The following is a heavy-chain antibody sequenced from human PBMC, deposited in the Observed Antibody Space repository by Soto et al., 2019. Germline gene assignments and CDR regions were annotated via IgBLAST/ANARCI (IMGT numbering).Heavy chain of an antibody. CDR1: GFTFSGYS. D-gene: IGHD6-13*01. CDR2: ISSSSSYI. V-gene: IGHV3-21*01. CDR3: ARARGIAAAGTAYYGMDV. Sequence: EVQLVESGGGLVKPGGSLRLSCAASGFTFSGYSMNWVRQAPGKGLEWVSSISSSSSYIYYADSVRGRFTISRDNAKNSLYLQMNGVRAEDTAVYYCARARGIAAAGTAYYGMDVWGQGTTVTVSS. J-gene: IGHJ6*02.